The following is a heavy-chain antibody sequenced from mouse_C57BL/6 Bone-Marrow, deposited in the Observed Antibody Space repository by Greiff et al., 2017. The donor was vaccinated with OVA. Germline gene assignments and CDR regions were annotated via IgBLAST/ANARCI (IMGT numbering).Heavy chain of an antibody. Sequence: QVQLQQPGTELVKPGASVKLSCKASGYTFTSYWMHWVKQRPGQGLEWIGNINPSNGGTNYNEKFKSQATLTVDKSSSTAYMQLSSLTSEDSAVDGCARAAQATSYYFDDWGQGTTLTVSS. J-gene: IGHJ2*01. V-gene: IGHV1-53*01. CDR3: ARAAQATSYYFDD. CDR2: INPSNGGT. D-gene: IGHD3-2*02. CDR1: GYTFTSYW.